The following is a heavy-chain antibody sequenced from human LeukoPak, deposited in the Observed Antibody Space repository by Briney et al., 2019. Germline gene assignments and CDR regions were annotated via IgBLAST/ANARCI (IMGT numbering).Heavy chain of an antibody. CDR2: ISGYNGNT. D-gene: IGHD3-22*01. CDR1: GYTFTSYG. Sequence: ASVKVSCKASGYTFTSYGISWVRQAPGQGLEWMGWISGYNGNTKNAQKLQGRVTMTTDTSTSTAYMELRSLRSDDTAVYYCARDGRHRYYYDSSGFYGSWFDPWGQGTLVTVSS. V-gene: IGHV1-18*01. J-gene: IGHJ5*02. CDR3: ARDGRHRYYYDSSGFYGSWFDP.